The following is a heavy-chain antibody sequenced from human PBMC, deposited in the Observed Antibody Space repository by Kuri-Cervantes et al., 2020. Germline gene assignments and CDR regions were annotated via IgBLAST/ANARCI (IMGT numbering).Heavy chain of an antibody. J-gene: IGHJ4*02. V-gene: IGHV4-39*01. CDR3: ASTNIVGGDY. CDR1: GGSISSSSYY. CDR2: IYYSGST. Sequence: SETLSLTCTVSGGSISSSSYYWGWIRQPPGKGLEWIGSIYYSGSTYHNPSLKSRVTISVDTSKNQFSLKLSSVTAADTAVYYCASTNIVGGDYWGQGTLVTVSS. D-gene: IGHD1-26*01.